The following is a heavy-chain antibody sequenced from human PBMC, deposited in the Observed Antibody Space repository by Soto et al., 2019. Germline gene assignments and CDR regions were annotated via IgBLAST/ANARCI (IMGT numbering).Heavy chain of an antibody. CDR2: IYYSGST. Sequence: SETLSLTCTVSGGSVSSGSYYWSWIRQPPGKGLEWIGYIYYSGSTNYNPSLKSRVTISVHTSNNQFSLKLSSVTAADTAVYCCARDRRYSSRWWHGRSDYYGMDVWGQGTTATVS. CDR1: GGSVSSGSYY. CDR3: ARDRRYSSRWWHGRSDYYGMDV. D-gene: IGHD6-13*01. V-gene: IGHV4-61*01. J-gene: IGHJ6*02.